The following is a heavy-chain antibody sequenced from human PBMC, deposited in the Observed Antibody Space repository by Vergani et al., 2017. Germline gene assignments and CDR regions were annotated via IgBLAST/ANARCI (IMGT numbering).Heavy chain of an antibody. V-gene: IGHV3-23*01. J-gene: IGHJ4*02. D-gene: IGHD3/OR15-3a*01. Sequence: EVQLLESGGGLVQPGGSLRLSCAASGFTFSSYAMSWVRQAPGKGLEWVSAISGSGGSTYYADSVKGRFTISRDNSKNPLYLQMNSLRAEDTAVYYCAKDRTATDFWDYWGQGTLVTVSS. CDR3: AKDRTATDFWDY. CDR2: ISGSGGST. CDR1: GFTFSSYA.